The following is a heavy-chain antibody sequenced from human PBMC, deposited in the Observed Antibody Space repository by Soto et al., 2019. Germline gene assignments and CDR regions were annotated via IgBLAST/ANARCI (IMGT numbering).Heavy chain of an antibody. J-gene: IGHJ4*02. CDR2: IYHSGST. CDR3: ARYGSGSYYPTTFDY. Sequence: PSETLSLTCAVSGGSISSGGYSWSWIRQPPGKGLEWIGYIYHSGSTHNNPSLKSRVTMSVDTYTNQFSLKLSSVTAADTAVYYCARYGSGSYYPTTFDYWGQGTLVTVSS. CDR1: GGSISSGGYS. V-gene: IGHV4-30-2*01. D-gene: IGHD3-10*01.